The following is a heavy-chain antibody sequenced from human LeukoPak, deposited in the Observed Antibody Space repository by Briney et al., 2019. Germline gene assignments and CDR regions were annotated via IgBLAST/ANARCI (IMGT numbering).Heavy chain of an antibody. D-gene: IGHD3-22*01. V-gene: IGHV1-2*02. CDR1: GYTLTGYY. CDR2: INPNSGGT. J-gene: IGHJ5*02. Sequence: ASVKVSCKSSGYTLTGYYMHWVRQAPGQGLEWMGWINPNSGGTNYAQKFQGRVTMTRDTSISTAYMELSRLRSDDTAVYYCARSLIAGVRQYNWFDPWGQGTLVTVSS. CDR3: ARSLIAGVRQYNWFDP.